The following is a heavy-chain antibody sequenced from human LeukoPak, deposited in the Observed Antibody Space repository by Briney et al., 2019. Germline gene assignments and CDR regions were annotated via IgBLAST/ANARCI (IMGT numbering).Heavy chain of an antibody. J-gene: IGHJ4*02. D-gene: IGHD2-2*01. V-gene: IGHV3-9*01. Sequence: GGSLRLSCAASGFTFDDYAMHWVRQAPGKGLEWVSGISWNSGSIGYADSVKGRFTLSRDNAKNSLYLQMNSLRAEDTALYYCAKGGSEYQLLSAFDYWGQGTLVTVSS. CDR1: GFTFDDYA. CDR2: ISWNSGSI. CDR3: AKGGSEYQLLSAFDY.